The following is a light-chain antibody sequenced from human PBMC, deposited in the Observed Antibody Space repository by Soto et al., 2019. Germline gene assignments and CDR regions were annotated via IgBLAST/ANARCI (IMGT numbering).Light chain of an antibody. CDR2: AAS. V-gene: IGKV1-39*01. CDR3: QQSYSTPFT. CDR1: QSISSY. J-gene: IGKJ4*01. Sequence: DIQMTQSPSSLSASVGDRVTITCRASQSISSYLNWYQQKPGKAPNLLIYAASSLQSGVPSRFSGSGSGTAFTLTISSLQPEDFAIYYCQQSYSTPFTFGGGTKVAIK.